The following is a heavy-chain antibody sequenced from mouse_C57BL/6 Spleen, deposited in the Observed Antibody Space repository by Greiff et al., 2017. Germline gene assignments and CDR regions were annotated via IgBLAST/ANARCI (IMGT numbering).Heavy chain of an antibody. CDR1: GYTFTSYW. J-gene: IGHJ3*01. V-gene: IGHV1-61*01. Sequence: QVQLQQPGAELVRPGSSVKLSCKASGYTFTSYWMDWVKQRPGPGLEWIGNIYPSDSETHYNQKFKDKATLTVDKSSSTAYMQLSSLTSEESAVYYCARKRENWDGAWFAYWGQGTLVTVSA. CDR3: ARKRENWDGAWFAY. CDR2: IYPSDSET. D-gene: IGHD4-1*01.